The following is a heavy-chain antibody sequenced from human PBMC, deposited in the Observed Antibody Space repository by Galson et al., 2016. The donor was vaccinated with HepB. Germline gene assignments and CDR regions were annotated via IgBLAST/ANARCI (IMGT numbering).Heavy chain of an antibody. V-gene: IGHV3-23*01. CDR1: GITFSSFA. CDR3: AKVIQPRSIDMTFDY. D-gene: IGHD1-14*01. Sequence: SLRLSCAASGITFSSFAMSWVRQAAGKGLEWVSTIRYIDSSNDSPYYADSVKGRFTISRGNSKNMLYLQMNSPRAEDTAVYYCAKVIQPRSIDMTFDYWGQGTLVTVSS. J-gene: IGHJ4*02. CDR2: IRYIDSSNDSP.